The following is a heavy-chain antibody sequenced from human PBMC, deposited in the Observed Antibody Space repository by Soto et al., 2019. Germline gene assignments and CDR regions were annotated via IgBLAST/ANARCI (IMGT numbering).Heavy chain of an antibody. Sequence: PGGSLRLSCAASGLTFSGSTMHWVRQTSGKGLEWVGHIRSKADGYATAYAASVKGRFTISRDDSKNTAYLQMNSLKTEDTAVYYCTRTMPGYYMDVWGKGTTVTVSS. CDR1: GLTFSGST. J-gene: IGHJ6*03. CDR3: TRTMPGYYMDV. CDR2: IRSKADGYAT. D-gene: IGHD2-2*01. V-gene: IGHV3-73*01.